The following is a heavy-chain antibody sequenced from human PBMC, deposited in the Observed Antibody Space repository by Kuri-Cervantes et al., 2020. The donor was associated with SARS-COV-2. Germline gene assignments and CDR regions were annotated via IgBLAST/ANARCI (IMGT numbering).Heavy chain of an antibody. D-gene: IGHD2-2*02. CDR1: VGTFSSYA. CDR3: ARDRGPCQLLYSAFRWFDP. Sequence: SVKVSCKASVGTFSSYAISWVRQAPGQGLEWMGGIIPIFGTANYAQKFQGRVTITTDESTSTAYMELSSLRSEDTAVYYCARDRGPCQLLYSAFRWFDPWGQGTLVTVSS. J-gene: IGHJ5*02. V-gene: IGHV1-69*05. CDR2: IIPIFGTA.